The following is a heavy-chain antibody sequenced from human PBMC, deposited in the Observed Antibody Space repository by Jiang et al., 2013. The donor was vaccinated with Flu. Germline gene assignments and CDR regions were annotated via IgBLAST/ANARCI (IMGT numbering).Heavy chain of an antibody. CDR1: GFTFSSYA. CDR3: AKRIGSSWSSVDY. V-gene: IGHV3-23*01. J-gene: IGHJ4*02. CDR2: INGVGSST. D-gene: IGHD6-13*01. Sequence: GGLVQPGGSLRLSCAASGFTFSSYAMSWVRQAPGKGLEWVTSINGVGSSTYYADSAKGRFTISRDNSKNTLYLQMNSLRAEDTALYYCAKRIGSSWSSVDYWGQGTLVTVSS.